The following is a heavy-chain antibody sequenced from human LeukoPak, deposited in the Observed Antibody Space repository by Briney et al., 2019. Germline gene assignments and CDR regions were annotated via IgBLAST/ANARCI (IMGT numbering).Heavy chain of an antibody. CDR3: ARFYYDSSGYLGFYYYYGMDV. J-gene: IGHJ6*02. CDR2: IYYSGST. CDR1: GGSISSYY. Sequence: SSETLSLTCTVSGGSISSYYWSWIRQPPGKGLEWIGYIYYSGSTNYNPSLKSRVTISVDTSKNQFSLKLSSVTAADTAVYYCARFYYDSSGYLGFYYYYGMDVWGQGTTVTVSS. V-gene: IGHV4-59*01. D-gene: IGHD3-22*01.